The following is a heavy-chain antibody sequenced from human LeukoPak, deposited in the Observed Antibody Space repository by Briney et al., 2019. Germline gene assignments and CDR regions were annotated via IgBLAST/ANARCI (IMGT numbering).Heavy chain of an antibody. CDR3: AKDIPPMVRGVINGIDY. V-gene: IGHV3-23*01. Sequence: PGGSLRLSCAASGFTFSSYGMSWVRQAPGKGLEWVSAISGSGGSTYYADSVKGRFTISRDNSKNTLYLQMNSLRAEDTAVYYCAKDIPPMVRGVINGIDYWGQGTLVTVSS. J-gene: IGHJ4*02. CDR2: ISGSGGST. D-gene: IGHD3-10*01. CDR1: GFTFSSYG.